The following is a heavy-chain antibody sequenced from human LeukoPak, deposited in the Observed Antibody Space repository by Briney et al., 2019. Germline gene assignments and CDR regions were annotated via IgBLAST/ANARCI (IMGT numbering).Heavy chain of an antibody. D-gene: IGHD6-13*01. J-gene: IGHJ4*02. CDR3: ARRRGSSSWYMTYFDY. V-gene: IGHV4-59*08. Sequence: SETLSLTCTVSGGSISSYYWSWIRQPPGKGLEWIGYIYDSGSTNYNPSLKSRVTISVDTSKNQFSLKLSSVTAADTAVYYCARRRGSSSWYMTYFDYWGQGTLVTVSS. CDR1: GGSISSYY. CDR2: IYDSGST.